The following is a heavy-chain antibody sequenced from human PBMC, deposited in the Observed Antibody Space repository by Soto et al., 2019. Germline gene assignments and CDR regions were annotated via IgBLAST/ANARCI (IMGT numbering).Heavy chain of an antibody. Sequence: QVQLVESGGGLVKPGGSLRLSCAASGFTFSDYYMSWIRQAPGKGLEWVSYISSSGSTIYYADSVKGRFTSSRDNAKNSLYRQMNSLRAEDTAVYYCEREGIAAAGTRYNWFDPWGQGTLVTVSS. CDR3: EREGIAAAGTRYNWFDP. CDR2: ISSSGSTI. J-gene: IGHJ5*02. CDR1: GFTFSDYY. D-gene: IGHD6-13*01. V-gene: IGHV3-11*01.